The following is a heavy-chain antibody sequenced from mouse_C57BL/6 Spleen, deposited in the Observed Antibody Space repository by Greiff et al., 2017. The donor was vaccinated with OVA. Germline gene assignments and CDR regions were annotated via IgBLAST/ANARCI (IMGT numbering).Heavy chain of an antibody. CDR2: IYPGSGNT. Sequence: VQLVESGPELVKPGASVKISCKASGYSFTSYYIHWVKQRPGQGLEWIGWIYPGSGNTKYNEKFKGKATLTADTSSSTAYMQLSSLTSEDSAVYYCARTRLRLYAMDYWGQGTSVTVSS. CDR3: ARTRLRLYAMDY. CDR1: GYSFTSYY. V-gene: IGHV1-66*01. J-gene: IGHJ4*01. D-gene: IGHD2-4*01.